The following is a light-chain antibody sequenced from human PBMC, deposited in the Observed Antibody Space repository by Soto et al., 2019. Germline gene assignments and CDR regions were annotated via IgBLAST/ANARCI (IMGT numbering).Light chain of an antibody. CDR2: GAS. V-gene: IGKV3-20*01. CDR1: QSVSNNY. J-gene: IGKJ3*01. CDR3: QQYDASPLT. Sequence: EIVLTQSPGTLSLSPGERATLSCRASQSVSNNYLAWYQQKPGQAPRLLIYGASNRATGIPDRFSGSGSGTDFTLTISRLEPEDFAVYYCQQYDASPLTFGPGTTVDVK.